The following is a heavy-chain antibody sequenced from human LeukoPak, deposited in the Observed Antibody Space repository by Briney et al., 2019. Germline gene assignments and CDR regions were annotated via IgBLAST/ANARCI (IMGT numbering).Heavy chain of an antibody. V-gene: IGHV3-20*01. CDR2: INWNGGST. Sequence: PGGSLRLSCAASGFTFDDYGMSWVRQAPGKGLEWVSGINWNGGSTGYADSVKGRFTISRDNAKNSLYLQMNSLRAEDTALYDCARAAEKGLVHYYYYMDVWGKGTTVTVSS. D-gene: IGHD5-12*01. CDR1: GFTFDDYG. CDR3: ARAAEKGLVHYYYYMDV. J-gene: IGHJ6*03.